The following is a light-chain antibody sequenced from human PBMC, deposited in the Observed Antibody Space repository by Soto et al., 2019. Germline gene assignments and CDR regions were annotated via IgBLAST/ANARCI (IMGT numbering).Light chain of an antibody. CDR3: ATWDDDLNAAV. Sequence: SALTQPPSLSGTPGQRVTISCSGSSSNIAGNTVHWYQHLPGTAPPLLIYINDQRPSGVPGRFSASTSGTSASLAISGLQADDEADYYCATWDDDLNAAVFGAGTQLTVL. CDR2: IND. J-gene: IGLJ7*01. V-gene: IGLV1-44*01. CDR1: SSNIAGNT.